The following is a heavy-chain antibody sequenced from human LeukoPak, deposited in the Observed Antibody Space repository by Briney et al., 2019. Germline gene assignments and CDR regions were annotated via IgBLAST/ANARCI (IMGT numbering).Heavy chain of an antibody. CDR2: IYTRGRT. J-gene: IGHJ4*02. CDR1: GGSISSGRYY. Sequence: SQTLSLTCTVSGGSISSGRYYWSWIRPPAGKGLEWIGRIYTRGRTNYNPSLKSRLTISVDTSKNQFSLKLSSVTAADTAVYYCAREEANWGCLDYWGQGTLVTVSS. CDR3: AREEANWGCLDY. D-gene: IGHD7-27*01. V-gene: IGHV4-61*02.